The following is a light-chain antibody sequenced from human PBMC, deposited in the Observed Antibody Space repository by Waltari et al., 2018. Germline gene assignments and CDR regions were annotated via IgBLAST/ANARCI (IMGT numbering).Light chain of an antibody. CDR2: QNT. J-gene: IGLJ2*01. CDR1: KLANKN. Sequence: SYDLTQPPSVSVSPGQTASITCSGDKLANKNVCWYQQKPGQSPVLVIYQNTKRHSGIPERCSASNSGSTATLTMIVVQSTDEADYYCQALDRRTVEVVFVGGTRLAVL. CDR3: QALDRRTVEVV. V-gene: IGLV3-1*01.